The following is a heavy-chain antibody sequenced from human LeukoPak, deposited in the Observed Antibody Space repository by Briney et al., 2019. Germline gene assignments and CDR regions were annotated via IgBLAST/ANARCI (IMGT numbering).Heavy chain of an antibody. CDR1: GLTFSNYA. CDR2: INDNGSTR. CDR3: AKDMQTWPRFPDY. V-gene: IGHV3-23*01. Sequence: SGGSLRLSCGASGLTFSNYAMSWVRQAPGKGLEWVSGINDNGSTRFYAASVKGRFTSSRDNPKNTLYLQMNGLRVEDTAVYYCAKDMQTWPRFPDYWGQGTLVTVSS. D-gene: IGHD5-12*01. J-gene: IGHJ4*02.